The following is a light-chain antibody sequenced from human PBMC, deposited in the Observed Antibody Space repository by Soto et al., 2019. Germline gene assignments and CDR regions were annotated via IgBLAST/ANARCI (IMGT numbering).Light chain of an antibody. Sequence: EIVLTQSPGTLSLSPGERATLSCRASQSVSSSYLAWYQQKPGQAPRPLIYGASSRTTGFPDRFSGSGSGTDFTLTISRREPEDFAVYYCLQYGSSPYTFGQGTKLEIK. CDR2: GAS. CDR3: LQYGSSPYT. J-gene: IGKJ2*01. CDR1: QSVSSSY. V-gene: IGKV3-20*01.